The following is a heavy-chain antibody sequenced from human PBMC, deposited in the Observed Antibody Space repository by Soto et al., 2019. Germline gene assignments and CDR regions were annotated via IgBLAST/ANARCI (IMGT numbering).Heavy chain of an antibody. V-gene: IGHV1-2*04. CDR1: GYTFTGYY. D-gene: IGHD1-26*01. Sequence: WASVKVSCKASGYTFTGYYMHWVRQAPGQGLEWMGWINPNSGGTNYAQKFQGWVTMTRDTSISTAYMELSRLRSDDTAVYYCARDVVIVGARTYYYYYGMDVWGQGTTVTVSS. CDR3: ARDVVIVGARTYYYYYGMDV. CDR2: INPNSGGT. J-gene: IGHJ6*02.